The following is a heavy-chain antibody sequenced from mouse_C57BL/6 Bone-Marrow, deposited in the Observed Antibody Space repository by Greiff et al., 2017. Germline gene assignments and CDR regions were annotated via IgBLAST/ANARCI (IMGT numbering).Heavy chain of an antibody. CDR1: GYTFTDYY. D-gene: IGHD4-1*01. Sequence: VQLQQSGAELVRPGASVKLSCKASGYTFTDYYINWVQQRPGQGLEWIARIYPGSGNTYYNEKFKGKATLTAEKSSSTAYMQLSSLTSEDSAVYFCAREILGLDYWGQGTTLTVSS. CDR3: AREILGLDY. CDR2: IYPGSGNT. V-gene: IGHV1-76*01. J-gene: IGHJ2*01.